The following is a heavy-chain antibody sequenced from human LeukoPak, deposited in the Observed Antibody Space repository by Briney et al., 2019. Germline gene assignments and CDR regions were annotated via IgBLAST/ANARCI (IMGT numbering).Heavy chain of an antibody. CDR3: ARGASLLWFGERGYFDY. Sequence: GGSLRLSCAASGFSFSDYWMSWVRQAPGKGLEWVANIKEDGSEKYYVDSVKGRFTISRDNAKNSLYLQMNSLRAEDTAVYYCARGASLLWFGERGYFDYWGQGTLVIVSS. CDR2: IKEDGSEK. CDR1: GFSFSDYW. D-gene: IGHD3-10*01. V-gene: IGHV3-7*03. J-gene: IGHJ4*02.